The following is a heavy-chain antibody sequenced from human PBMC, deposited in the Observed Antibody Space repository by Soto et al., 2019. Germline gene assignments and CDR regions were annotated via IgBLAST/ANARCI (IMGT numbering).Heavy chain of an antibody. J-gene: IGHJ4*02. CDR2: IKSATDGGTT. CDR3: TTDLAGVVTAEDFDY. V-gene: IGHV3-15*07. Sequence: GGSLRLSCAASGFTFNNAWMNWVRQAPGKGLEWVGRIKSATDGGTTDYAAPVKGRFTISRDDSEDTLYLQMSGLRTEDSAVYYCTTDLAGVVTAEDFDYWGQGTLVTVSS. D-gene: IGHD2-21*02. CDR1: GFTFNNAW.